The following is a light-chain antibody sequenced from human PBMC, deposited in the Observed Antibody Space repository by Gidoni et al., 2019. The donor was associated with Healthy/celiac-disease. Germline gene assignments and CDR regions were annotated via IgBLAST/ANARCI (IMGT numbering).Light chain of an antibody. Sequence: DIVMTQSPDSLAVSLGERATINCKSSQSVLYSSNNKNYLAWYQQKPGQPPKLLIYWASTRESGVPDRFSSSGSGTDFTLTISSLQAEDVAVYYCQQYYSTPRTFXXXTKVEIK. V-gene: IGKV4-1*01. CDR3: QQYYSTPRT. CDR2: WAS. CDR1: QSVLYSSNNKNY. J-gene: IGKJ1*01.